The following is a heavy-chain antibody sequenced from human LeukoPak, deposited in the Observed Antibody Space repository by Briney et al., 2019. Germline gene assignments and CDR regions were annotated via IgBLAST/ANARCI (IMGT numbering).Heavy chain of an antibody. CDR3: AGHNDYGEPLIGAIDI. D-gene: IGHD4-17*01. V-gene: IGHV4-4*02. CDR1: GGSISSSNW. J-gene: IGHJ3*02. Sequence: SGTLSLTCAVSGGSISSSNWWSWVRQPPGKGLEWIGEIYHSGSTNYNPCLKSRVTISVDKSKNQFSLKLSSVTAADTAVYYCAGHNDYGEPLIGAIDIWGQGTMVTVSS. CDR2: IYHSGST.